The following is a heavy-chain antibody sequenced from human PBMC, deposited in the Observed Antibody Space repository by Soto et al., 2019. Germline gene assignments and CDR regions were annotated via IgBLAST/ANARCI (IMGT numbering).Heavy chain of an antibody. CDR3: ARDLSAGWYYDSSGLYYYYGMDV. CDR2: INAGNGNT. D-gene: IGHD3-22*01. CDR1: GYTFTSYA. Sequence: GASVKVSCKASGYTFTSYAMHWVRQAPGQRLEWMGWINAGNGNTKYSQKFQGRVTITRDTSASTAYMELSSLRSEDTAVYYCARDLSAGWYYDSSGLYYYYGMDVWGQGTTVTV. V-gene: IGHV1-3*01. J-gene: IGHJ6*02.